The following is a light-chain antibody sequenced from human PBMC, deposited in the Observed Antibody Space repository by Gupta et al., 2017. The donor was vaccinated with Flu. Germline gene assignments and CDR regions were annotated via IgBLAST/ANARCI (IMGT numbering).Light chain of an antibody. Sequence: ELVLTQSPGNVSLSPGEGVTLACRASQPVSTFLAWYQQKPGQPLRLLIYDASKRAAGIPARFSGSGSGTDFTLTISSLEPEDFGVYFCHQRAIWPLTFGGGTKVEIK. V-gene: IGKV3-11*01. CDR2: DAS. J-gene: IGKJ4*01. CDR3: HQRAIWPLT. CDR1: QPVSTF.